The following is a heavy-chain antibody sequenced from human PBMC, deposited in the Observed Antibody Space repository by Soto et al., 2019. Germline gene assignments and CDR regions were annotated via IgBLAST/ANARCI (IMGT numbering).Heavy chain of an antibody. Sequence: QVQLQESGPGLVRPSQTLSLTCTVSGGSVTSGGYYWSWIRHCPGKGLEWIGYIYSSGDTNYNPSLNSRVAMSVDTSKNQFSLPLTSVTVADTAIYYCTRDCGPPVTHGYDSWGQGILVTVSS. CDR2: IYSSGDT. J-gene: IGHJ5*01. D-gene: IGHD2-21*01. CDR3: TRDCGPPVTHGYDS. V-gene: IGHV4-31*03. CDR1: GGSVTSGGYY.